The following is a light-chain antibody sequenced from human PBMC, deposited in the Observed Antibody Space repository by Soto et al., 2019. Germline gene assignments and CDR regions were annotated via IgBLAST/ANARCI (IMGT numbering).Light chain of an antibody. J-gene: IGKJ5*01. CDR2: GAS. CDR3: QQYGSLIT. CDR1: QSVSSSY. Sequence: EIVCTQSPGTLSLSPGERATLSCRASQSVSSSYLAWYQQKPGQAPRLLIYGASSRATGIPDRFSGSGSGTDFTLTISRLEPEDFAVYYCQQYGSLITFGQGTRLEIK. V-gene: IGKV3-20*01.